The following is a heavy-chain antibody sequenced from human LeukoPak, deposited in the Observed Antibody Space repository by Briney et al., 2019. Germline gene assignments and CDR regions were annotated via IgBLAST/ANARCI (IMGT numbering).Heavy chain of an antibody. CDR3: AKSKGILTG. J-gene: IGHJ4*02. D-gene: IGHD3-9*01. CDR2: ISWNSGSI. CDR1: GFTFDDYA. Sequence: GGSLRLSCAASGFTFDDYAMHWVRQAPGKGLEWVSGISWNSGSIGYADSVKGRFTISRDNSKNTLYLQMNSLRAEDTAVYYCAKSKGILTGWGQGTLVTVSS. V-gene: IGHV3-9*01.